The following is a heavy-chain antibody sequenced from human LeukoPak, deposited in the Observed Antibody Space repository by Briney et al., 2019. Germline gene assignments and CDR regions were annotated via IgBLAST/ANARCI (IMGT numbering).Heavy chain of an antibody. CDR3: ATGSVFPRTHYSAGWVDY. Sequence: GGSLRLSCAASGFIFSSHDMNWVPQAPGKGLEWISYISTGERTIYHADSVKGRFTISRDDDKRSLYLQMNSLRAEDTAVYYCATGSVFPRTHYSAGWVDYWGQGTLVTVSS. D-gene: IGHD6-19*01. V-gene: IGHV3-48*03. CDR2: ISTGERTI. J-gene: IGHJ4*02. CDR1: GFIFSSHD.